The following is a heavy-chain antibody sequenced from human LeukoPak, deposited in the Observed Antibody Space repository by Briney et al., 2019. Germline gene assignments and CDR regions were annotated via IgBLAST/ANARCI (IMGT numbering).Heavy chain of an antibody. CDR3: ARQDGSSWSFWCDYFDY. CDR1: CRSISSRSYY. J-gene: IGHJ4*02. V-gene: IGHV4-39*01. D-gene: IGHD6-6*01. CDR2: IYDSERT. Sequence: PSETLSLMCTLSCRSISSRSYYWGWIRKPPGKGLEWFVCIYDSERTHYNRSLKSRVTISVDTSKDQVSLKLSSVTAADTAVYYCARQDGSSWSFWCDYFDYWGQGTLVTVSS.